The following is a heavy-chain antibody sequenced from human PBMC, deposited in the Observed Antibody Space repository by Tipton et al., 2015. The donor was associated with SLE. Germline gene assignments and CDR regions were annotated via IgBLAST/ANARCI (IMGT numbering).Heavy chain of an antibody. CDR1: GFTFSSYW. J-gene: IGHJ6*02. CDR3: ARGDYDYYYGMDV. Sequence: SLRLSCAASGFTFSSYWMHWVRQAPGKGLVWVSRINSDGSSTSYADSVKGQFTISRGNAKNTLYMQMNSLRAEDTAVYYCARGDYDYYYGMDVWGQGTTLAVSS. V-gene: IGHV3-74*01. CDR2: INSDGSST. D-gene: IGHD3-16*01.